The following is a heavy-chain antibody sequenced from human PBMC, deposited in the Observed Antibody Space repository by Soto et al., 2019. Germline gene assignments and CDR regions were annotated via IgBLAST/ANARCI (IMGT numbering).Heavy chain of an antibody. D-gene: IGHD3-10*01. CDR2: INHSGST. CDR3: ARDITRRGVCDV. J-gene: IGHJ3*01. V-gene: IGHV4-34*01. Sequence: HSETLSPTCAFYNGSFSVYYWTWIRQPPGKGLDCIGEINHSGSTNYNPSLKSRVTISVDTSKNQFSLKLSYVTAADTAVYYCARDITRRGVCDVWRQGKMITVS. CDR1: NGSFSVYY.